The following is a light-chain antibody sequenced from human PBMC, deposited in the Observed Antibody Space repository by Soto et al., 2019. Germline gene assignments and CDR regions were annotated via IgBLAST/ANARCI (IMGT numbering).Light chain of an antibody. V-gene: IGLV2-14*03. CDR3: YSYTTSSTWL. CDR1: SSDVGAYNY. Sequence: QSALTQPASVSGSPGQSITISCTGTSSDVGAYNYVSWYQQHPGKVPKLLIYDVSNRPSGVSNRFSGSKSGNTASLAISGLQAEDEADYYCYSYTTSSTWLFGGGTKVTVL. CDR2: DVS. J-gene: IGLJ3*02.